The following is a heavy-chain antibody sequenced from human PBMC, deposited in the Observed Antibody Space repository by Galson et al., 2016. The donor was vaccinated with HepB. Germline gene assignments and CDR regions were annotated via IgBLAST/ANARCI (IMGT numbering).Heavy chain of an antibody. J-gene: IGHJ6*02. CDR1: GGSISTGGYY. Sequence: TLSLTCTVSGGSISTGGYYWNWIRQHPGKGLEWIGYIYYSGSTYYNPSLESRVAISVDTSKNQFSLKLRSVTAADTAAYYCATTIPAVITQDDYHYGMAVWGQGTTVTVSS. CDR3: ATTIPAVITQDDYHYGMAV. V-gene: IGHV4-31*03. CDR2: IYYSGST. D-gene: IGHD4-11*01.